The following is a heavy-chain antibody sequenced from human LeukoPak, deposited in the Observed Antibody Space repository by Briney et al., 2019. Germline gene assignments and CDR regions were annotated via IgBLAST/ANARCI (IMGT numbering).Heavy chain of an antibody. Sequence: GGSLRLSCAASGFTFSSYSSYWMHWVRQSPGKGLMWLSRINSDGSTRNYADSVNGRFSISRDNAKNTLYLQMNSLRVGDTAVYYCAGGRDFYDFSWGQGILVTVSS. CDR2: INSDGSTR. V-gene: IGHV3-74*01. D-gene: IGHD3-3*01. J-gene: IGHJ5*02. CDR1: GFTFSSYSSYW. CDR3: AGGRDFYDFS.